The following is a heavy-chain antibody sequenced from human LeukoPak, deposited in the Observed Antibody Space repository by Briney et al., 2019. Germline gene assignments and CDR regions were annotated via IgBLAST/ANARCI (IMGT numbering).Heavy chain of an antibody. CDR3: ARDSRGLLWFGESLGDDAFDI. CDR2: INPNSGGT. V-gene: IGHV1-2*06. D-gene: IGHD3-10*01. Sequence: ASVKVSCKASGYTFTGYYLQWVRQAPGQGLEWMGRINPNSGGTNYAQKFQGRVTMTRDTSISTAYMELSRLRSDDTAVYYCARDSRGLLWFGESLGDDAFDIWGQGTMVTVSS. CDR1: GYTFTGYY. J-gene: IGHJ3*02.